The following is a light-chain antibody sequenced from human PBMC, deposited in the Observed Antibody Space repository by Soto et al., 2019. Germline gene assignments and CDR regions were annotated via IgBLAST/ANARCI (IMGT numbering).Light chain of an antibody. CDR1: TGAVTSDYY. V-gene: IGLV7-43*01. J-gene: IGLJ3*02. CDR3: VLLYGGAWV. Sequence: QAVVTQEPSLTVSPGGTVTLTCALTTGAVTSDYYPNWFQRRPGQALRTLIHRTSNKHSWTPARFSGSLLGGKAALTLSGVQPEDEADYYCVLLYGGAWVFGGGTKLTVL. CDR2: RTS.